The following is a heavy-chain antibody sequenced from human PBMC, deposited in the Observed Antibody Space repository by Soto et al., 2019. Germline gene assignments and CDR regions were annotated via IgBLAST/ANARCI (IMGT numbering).Heavy chain of an antibody. J-gene: IGHJ4*02. Sequence: EVQLLESGGGLEQPGGSLRLSCAASGFTFSFYAMNWVRQAPGMGLEWVSTIRGTGGSTYYADSVKGRFTISRDDSKNPLYLQMNSLSAEDTAVYYCAKDWDSTVSRRLFDYWGQGTLVTVSA. CDR3: AKDWDSTVSRRLFDY. V-gene: IGHV3-23*01. D-gene: IGHD4-17*01. CDR1: GFTFSFYA. CDR2: IRGTGGST.